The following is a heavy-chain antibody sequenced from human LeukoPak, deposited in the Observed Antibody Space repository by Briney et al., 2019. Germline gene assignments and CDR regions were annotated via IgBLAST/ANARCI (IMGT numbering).Heavy chain of an antibody. V-gene: IGHV3-21*01. CDR1: GFTFSSYS. CDR3: ARAAIAAARIYYYMDV. CDR2: ISTSSSYI. D-gene: IGHD6-13*01. Sequence: PGGSLRLSCAASGFTFSSYSMNWVRQAPGKGLEWVSFISTSSSYIHNADSVKGRFTISRDNAENSLYLQMNSLRAEDTAVYYCARAAIAAARIYYYMDVWGKGTTVTVSS. J-gene: IGHJ6*03.